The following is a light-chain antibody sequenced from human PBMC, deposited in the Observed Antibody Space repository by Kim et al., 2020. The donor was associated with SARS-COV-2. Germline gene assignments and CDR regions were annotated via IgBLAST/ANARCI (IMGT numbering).Light chain of an antibody. CDR2: QDT. V-gene: IGLV3-1*01. J-gene: IGLJ3*02. CDR1: KLGDKY. Sequence: SYELTQPPSVYVSPGQTVTITCSGDKLGDKYSSWYQQQPGQAPVLVIYQDTKRPSGIPERFAGSNSGNTATLTISGAQAMDEADYYCQAWDNTWVFGGGT. CDR3: QAWDNTWV.